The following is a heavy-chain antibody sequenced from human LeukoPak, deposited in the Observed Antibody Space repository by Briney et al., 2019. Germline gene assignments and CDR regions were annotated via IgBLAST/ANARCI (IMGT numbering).Heavy chain of an antibody. CDR2: INHSGST. CDR1: GGSFSGYY. V-gene: IGHV4-34*01. Sequence: SETLSLTCAVYGGSFSGYYWSWIRQPPGKGLEWIGEINHSGSTNYNPSLKSRVTISVDTSKNQFSLKLSSVTAADTAVYYRARGHSGWYRARFGYWGQGTLVTVSS. J-gene: IGHJ4*02. CDR3: ARGHSGWYRARFGY. D-gene: IGHD6-19*01.